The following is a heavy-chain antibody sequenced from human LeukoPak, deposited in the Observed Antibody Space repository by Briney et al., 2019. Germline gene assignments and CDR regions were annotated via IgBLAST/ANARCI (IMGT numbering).Heavy chain of an antibody. D-gene: IGHD3-10*01. V-gene: IGHV1-69*13. Sequence: SVKASCKASGGTFSSYAISWVRQAPGQGLEWMGGIIPIFGTANYAQKFQGRVTITADESTSTAYMELSSLRSEDTAVYYCARVRGQLGELSYYFDYWGQGTLVTVSS. CDR2: IIPIFGTA. CDR3: ARVRGQLGELSYYFDY. CDR1: GGTFSSYA. J-gene: IGHJ4*02.